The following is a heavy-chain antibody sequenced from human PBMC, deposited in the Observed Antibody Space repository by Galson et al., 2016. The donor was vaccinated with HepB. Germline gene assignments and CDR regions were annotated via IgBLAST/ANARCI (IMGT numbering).Heavy chain of an antibody. J-gene: IGHJ4*02. D-gene: IGHD3-22*01. CDR2: LTWNSYEI. V-gene: IGHV3-9*01. CDR1: GFIFDDYA. CDR3: ATDHTYDSSGFLHY. Sequence: SLRLSCAASGFIFDDYAFHWVRHAPGQGLEWVSSLTWNSYEIGYADSVKGRFTISRDNAKNSLYLQLNSVRAEDTALYYCATDHTYDSSGFLHYWGQGTLVTVSS.